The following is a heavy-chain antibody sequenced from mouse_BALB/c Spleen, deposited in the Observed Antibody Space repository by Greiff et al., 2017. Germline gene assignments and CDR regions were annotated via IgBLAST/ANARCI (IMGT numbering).Heavy chain of an antibody. CDR2: IDPFNGGT. CDR1: GYSFTSYY. V-gene: IGHV1S135*01. J-gene: IGHJ4*01. D-gene: IGHD1-1*01. CDR3: ARDYYGTDAMDY. Sequence: VQLQQSGPELMKPGASVKISCKASGYSFTSYYMHWVKQSHGKSLEWIGYIDPFNGGTSYNQKFKGKATLTVDKSSSTAYMHLSSLTSEDSAVYYCARDYYGTDAMDYWGQGTSVTVSS.